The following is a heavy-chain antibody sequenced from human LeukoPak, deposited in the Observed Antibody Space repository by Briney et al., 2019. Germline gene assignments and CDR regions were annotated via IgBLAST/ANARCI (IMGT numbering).Heavy chain of an antibody. Sequence: SVKVSCKASGGTFSSYAISCVRQAPGQGLEWMGRIIPIFGTANYAPKFQGRVTITTDESTSTAYMELSSLRSEDTAVYYCASSTTAYYYDSSGYSWGQGTMVTVSS. J-gene: IGHJ3*01. CDR2: IIPIFGTA. V-gene: IGHV1-69*05. CDR3: ASSTTAYYYDSSGYS. CDR1: GGTFSSYA. D-gene: IGHD3-22*01.